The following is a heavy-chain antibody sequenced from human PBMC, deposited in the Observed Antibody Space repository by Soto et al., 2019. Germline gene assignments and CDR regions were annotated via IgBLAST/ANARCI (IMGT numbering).Heavy chain of an antibody. CDR1: GFTFSSYG. CDR3: ARGLAPAAIVWYYYYYGMDV. CDR2: IWYDGSNK. J-gene: IGHJ6*02. Sequence: QVQLVESGRGVVQPGRSLRLSCAASGFTFSSYGMHWVRQAPGKGLEWVAVIWYDGSNKYYADSVKGRFTISRDNSKNTLYLQMNSLRAEDTAVYYCARGLAPAAIVWYYYYYGMDVWGQGTTVTVSS. D-gene: IGHD2-2*01. V-gene: IGHV3-33*01.